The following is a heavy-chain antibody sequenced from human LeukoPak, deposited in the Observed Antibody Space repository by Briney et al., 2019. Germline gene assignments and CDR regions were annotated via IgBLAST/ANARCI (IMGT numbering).Heavy chain of an antibody. CDR3: ARDYEYYYDSRKYFDY. CDR2: IIPILGIA. CDR1: GYTFTSYD. D-gene: IGHD3-22*01. J-gene: IGHJ4*02. Sequence: GASVKVSCKASGYTFTSYDIIWVRQATGQGLEWMGRIIPILGIANYAQKFQGRVTITADKSTSTAYMELSSLRSEDTAVYYCARDYEYYYDSRKYFDYWGQGTLVTVSS. V-gene: IGHV1-69*04.